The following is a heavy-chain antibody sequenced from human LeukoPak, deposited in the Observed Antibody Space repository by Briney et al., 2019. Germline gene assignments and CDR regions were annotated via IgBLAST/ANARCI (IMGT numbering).Heavy chain of an antibody. V-gene: IGHV3-23*01. D-gene: IGHD2-15*01. Sequence: GGSLRLSCAASGFTSSSYAMSWVCQAPGKGLEWVSAISGSGGSTYYADSVKGRFTISRDNSKNTLYLQMNSLRAEDTAVYYCAKDPGYCSGGTCPPDPYYFDYWGQGTLVTVSS. CDR1: GFTSSSYA. CDR2: ISGSGGST. J-gene: IGHJ4*02. CDR3: AKDPGYCSGGTCPPDPYYFDY.